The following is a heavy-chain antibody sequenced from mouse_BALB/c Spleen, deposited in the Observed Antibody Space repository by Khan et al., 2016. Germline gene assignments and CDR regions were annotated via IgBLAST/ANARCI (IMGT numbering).Heavy chain of an antibody. CDR2: SNPDSSTI. Sequence: EVKLLESGGGLVQPGGSLKLSCAASGFDFSRYWTSWVRQAPGKGLEWIGESNPDSSTINYKPSLKDKFIISRANAKNTLYLQMSKVRSEDTALYFSARLHYYAYMNYWGQGTTRTVSS. V-gene: IGHV4-1*02. J-gene: IGHJ2*01. CDR1: GFDFSRYW. D-gene: IGHD1-2*01. CDR3: ARLHYYAYMNY.